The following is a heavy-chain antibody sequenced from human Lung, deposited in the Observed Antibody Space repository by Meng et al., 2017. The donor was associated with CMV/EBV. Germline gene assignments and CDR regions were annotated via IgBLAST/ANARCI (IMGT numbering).Heavy chain of an antibody. CDR3: AKGPRWVVTEDDFDC. D-gene: IGHD2-21*02. CDR1: RFPFGEHA. CDR2: ISWNSANI. J-gene: IGHJ4*02. V-gene: IGHV3-9*01. Sequence: GGSXRPXXAAPRFPFGEHAMHWVRQAPGKGLEWVSGISWNSANIAYADSVKGRFTISRDNAENSLYLQMNSLRPEDTALYYCAKGPRWVVTEDDFDCWGPGXMVTVSS.